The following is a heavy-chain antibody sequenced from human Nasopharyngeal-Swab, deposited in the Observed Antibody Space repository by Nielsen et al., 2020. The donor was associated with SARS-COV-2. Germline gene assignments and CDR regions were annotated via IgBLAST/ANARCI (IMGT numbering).Heavy chain of an antibody. J-gene: IGHJ4*02. CDR2: ISGSGGST. D-gene: IGHD5-24*01. V-gene: IGHV3-23*01. CDR1: GFTFSSYA. CDR3: AKESLRREMATMSAHDY. Sequence: GESLKISCAASGFTFSSYAMSWVRQAPGKGPEWVSAISGSGGSTYYADSVKGRFTISRDNSKNTLYLQMNSLRAEDTAVYYCAKESLRREMATMSAHDYWGQGTLVTVSS.